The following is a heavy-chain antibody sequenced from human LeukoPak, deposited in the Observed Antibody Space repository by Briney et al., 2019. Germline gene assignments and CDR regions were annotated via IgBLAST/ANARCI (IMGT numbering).Heavy chain of an antibody. CDR2: INPNSGGT. CDR3: VTFGRYQLPHDY. V-gene: IGHV1-2*02. CDR1: GYTFTDYY. D-gene: IGHD2-2*01. J-gene: IGHJ4*02. Sequence: ASVKVSCKASGYTFTDYYMHWVRQAPGQGLEWMGWINPNSGGTNYAKKFQGRVTMTRDTSISTAYMELSRLRSDDTAVYYCVTFGRYQLPHDYWGQGTLVTVSS.